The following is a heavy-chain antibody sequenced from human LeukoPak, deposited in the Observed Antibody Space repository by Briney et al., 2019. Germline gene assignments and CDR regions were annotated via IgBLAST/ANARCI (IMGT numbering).Heavy chain of an antibody. V-gene: IGHV4-38-2*02. J-gene: IGHJ4*02. CDR2: IYYSGNT. CDR1: GYSISTGYY. CDR3: ARQTGSGLFILP. Sequence: PSETLSLTCTVSGYSISTGYYWGWIRQPPGKGLEWIGSIYYSGNTYYNASLKSQVSISIDTSKNQFSLRLTSVTAADTAVYYCARQTGSGLFILPGGQGTLVTVSS. D-gene: IGHD3/OR15-3a*01.